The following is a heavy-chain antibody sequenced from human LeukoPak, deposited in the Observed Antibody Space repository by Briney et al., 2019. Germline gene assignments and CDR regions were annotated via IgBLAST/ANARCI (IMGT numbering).Heavy chain of an antibody. Sequence: ASVKVSCKASGYTFTSYDINWVRQATGQGLEWMGWMNPNSGNTGYAQKFQGRVTMTRNTSISTAYMELSSLRSEDTAVYYCARGGIGYCSSTSCYFAKWRGTTSYSEGHGMDVWGKGTTVTVSS. CDR2: MNPNSGNT. J-gene: IGHJ6*04. CDR3: ARGGIGYCSSTSCYFAKWRGTTSYSEGHGMDV. CDR1: GYTFTSYD. D-gene: IGHD2-2*01. V-gene: IGHV1-8*01.